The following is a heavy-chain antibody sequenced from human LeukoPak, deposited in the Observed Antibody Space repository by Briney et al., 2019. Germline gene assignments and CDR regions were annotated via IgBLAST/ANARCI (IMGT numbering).Heavy chain of an antibody. CDR2: IRYDGSNK. CDR1: GFTFSTYG. CDR3: AKDRPNYYGSNGHYYKLNGDC. V-gene: IGHV3-30*02. D-gene: IGHD3-22*01. J-gene: IGHJ4*02. Sequence: QPGGSLRLSCAASGFTFSTYGMHWVRQAPGKGLEWVAFIRYDGSNKYFADSVKGRFTISRDNSDNTLYLQMNSLRAEDTAVYYCAKDRPNYYGSNGHYYKLNGDCWGQGTLVTVSS.